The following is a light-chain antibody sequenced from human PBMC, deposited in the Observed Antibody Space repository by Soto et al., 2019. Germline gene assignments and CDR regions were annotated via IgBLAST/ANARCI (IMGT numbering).Light chain of an antibody. Sequence: EIVLTPSPGTLSLSPVEGATLSCRASQSISSNFLAWYQQKRGQAPRLLIHGASNRATGIPDRFSGSGSGTDFTLTISRLEPEDFVVYYCQQRSSWPPITFGGGTKVDIK. CDR2: GAS. CDR3: QQRSSWPPIT. V-gene: IGKV3D-20*02. J-gene: IGKJ4*01. CDR1: QSISSNF.